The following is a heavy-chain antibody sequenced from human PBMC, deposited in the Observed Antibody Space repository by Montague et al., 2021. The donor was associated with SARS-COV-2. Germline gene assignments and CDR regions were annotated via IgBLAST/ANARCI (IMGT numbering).Heavy chain of an antibody. CDR3: ARVSDFWSGYYTAVGAFDI. CDR2: IYYSGST. J-gene: IGHJ3*02. CDR1: GGSISSYY. D-gene: IGHD3-3*01. Sequence: SETLSLTCTVSGGSISSYYWGWIRQPPGKGLEWIGYIYYSGSTNYNPSRKGRVTISVDTSKNQFSLKLSSVTAADTAVYYCARVSDFWSGYYTAVGAFDIWGQGTMVTVSS. V-gene: IGHV4-59*01.